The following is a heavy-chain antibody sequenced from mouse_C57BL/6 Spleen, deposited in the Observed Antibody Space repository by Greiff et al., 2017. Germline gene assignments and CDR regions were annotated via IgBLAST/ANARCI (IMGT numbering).Heavy chain of an antibody. J-gene: IGHJ2*01. CDR2: INPSTGGT. V-gene: IGHV1-42*01. D-gene: IGHD2-4*01. CDR3: ASGGLRLDY. CDR1: GYSFTGYY. Sequence: VQLQQSGPELVKPGASVKISCKASGYSFTGYYMNWVKQSPEKSLEWIGEINPSTGGTTYNQKFKAKATLTVDKSSSTAYMQLKSLTSEDSAVYYCASGGLRLDYWGQGTTLTVSS.